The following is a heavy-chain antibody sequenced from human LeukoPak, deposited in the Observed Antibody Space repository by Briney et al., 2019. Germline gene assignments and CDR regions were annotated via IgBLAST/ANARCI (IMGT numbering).Heavy chain of an antibody. V-gene: IGHV3-21*01. Sequence: GGSLRLSWAASGFTFSSYSMNWVRQAPGKGLEWVSSISSSSSYIYYADSVKGRFTISRDNAKNSLYLQMNSLRAEDRAVYYLAKTKRGWNYHEGEFYFWGQGTLVTGSS. CDR2: ISSSSSYI. CDR3: AKTKRGWNYHEGEFYF. J-gene: IGHJ4*01. CDR1: GFTFSSYS. D-gene: IGHD1-7*01.